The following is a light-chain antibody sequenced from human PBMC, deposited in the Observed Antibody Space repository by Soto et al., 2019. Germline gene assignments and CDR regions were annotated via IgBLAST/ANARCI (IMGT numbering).Light chain of an antibody. J-gene: IGLJ2*01. CDR2: GNN. CDR3: QSYDRSLYEMV. Sequence: QPVLTQPPSVSGAPGQRVTISCTGSSSNIGAGYDVHWYQQIPGTAPKLLIYGNNNRPSGVPDRFSGSKSGTSASLAITGLQAEDEADYYCQSYDRSLYEMVFGGGTQLTVL. CDR1: SSNIGAGYD. V-gene: IGLV1-40*01.